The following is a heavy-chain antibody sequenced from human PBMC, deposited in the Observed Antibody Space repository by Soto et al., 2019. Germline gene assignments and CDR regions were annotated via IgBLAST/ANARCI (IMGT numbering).Heavy chain of an antibody. J-gene: IGHJ1*01. CDR3: ARDPSDLWEPDQYFQY. CDR2: ISSSSKNI. CDR1: GFTFSGYS. V-gene: IGHV3-21*01. D-gene: IGHD1-26*01. Sequence: GGSLRLSCAASGFTFSGYSMNWVRLAPGKGLEWVSSISSSSKNIYYADSVKGRFTISRDNAKDLLYLQMNSLRAEDTAVYYCARDPSDLWEPDQYFQYWGQGTLVTVS.